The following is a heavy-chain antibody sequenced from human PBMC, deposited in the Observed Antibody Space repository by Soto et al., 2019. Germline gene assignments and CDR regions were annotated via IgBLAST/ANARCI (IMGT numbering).Heavy chain of an antibody. V-gene: IGHV4-34*01. J-gene: IGHJ4*02. Sequence: QVQLQQWGAGLLKPSETLSLTCAVYGGSFSGYYWSWIRQPPGKGLEWIGEINHSGSTNYNPSLKSRVTTSVDPSKNQFSLKLSSVTAADTAVYYCAAGPRLAHRYWGQGTLVTVSS. CDR2: INHSGST. CDR1: GGSFSGYY. D-gene: IGHD6-19*01. CDR3: AAGPRLAHRY.